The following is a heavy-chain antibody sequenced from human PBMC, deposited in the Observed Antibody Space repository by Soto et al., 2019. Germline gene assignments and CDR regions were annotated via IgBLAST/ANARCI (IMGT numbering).Heavy chain of an antibody. J-gene: IGHJ4*02. Sequence: QVQLVQSGAEVKRPGSSVKVSCKASGGTFNNYALSWVRQAPGQGLEWMGGIIPIFNSANYAQKFQGRVTMTADDSTSTAYMELRSLRPDDTAVYYCAREVTVASYFFYFWGQGTLVTVSS. CDR2: IIPIFNSA. D-gene: IGHD5-12*01. V-gene: IGHV1-69*01. CDR1: GGTFNNYA. CDR3: AREVTVASYFFYF.